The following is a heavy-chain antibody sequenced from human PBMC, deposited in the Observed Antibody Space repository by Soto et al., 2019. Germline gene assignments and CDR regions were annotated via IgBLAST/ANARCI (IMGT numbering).Heavy chain of an antibody. D-gene: IGHD6-13*01. CDR3: ARERARQQLAYYVDY. Sequence: HVPLQQSGPGLVKPSQTLSLTCAISGDSVSSNSAAWNWIRQSPSRGLEWLGRTYYRSKWYNDYAVYVKSRITNNPDTSKNQFSLQLNSVTPEDTAVYYCARERARQQLAYYVDYWGQGALVSVSS. J-gene: IGHJ4*02. V-gene: IGHV6-1*01. CDR2: TYYRSKWYN. CDR1: GDSVSSNSAA.